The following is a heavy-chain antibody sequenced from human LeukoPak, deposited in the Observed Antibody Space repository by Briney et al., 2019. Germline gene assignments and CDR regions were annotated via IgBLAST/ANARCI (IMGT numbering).Heavy chain of an antibody. CDR1: GGSIGSYY. CDR3: ARGRDPKGIDY. Sequence: KPSETLSLTCTVSGGSIGSYYWSWIRQPPGKGLEWIGYIYYSGSTNYNPSLKSRVTISVDTSKNQFSLKLSSVTAADTAVYYCARGRDPKGIDYWGQGTLVTVSS. J-gene: IGHJ4*02. CDR2: IYYSGST. V-gene: IGHV4-59*01.